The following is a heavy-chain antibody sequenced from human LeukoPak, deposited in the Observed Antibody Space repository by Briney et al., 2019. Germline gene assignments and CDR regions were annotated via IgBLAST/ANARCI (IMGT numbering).Heavy chain of an antibody. D-gene: IGHD6-19*01. CDR3: AKVRSSGWYYFDY. J-gene: IGHJ4*02. V-gene: IGHV3-23*01. Sequence: PGGSLRLSCAASGVTFSSYAMSWVREGPGPGLWWVSAISGSGGSTYYADSAKGRFTISRDNPKNTLYLHMNSPRAEDTAVYSCAKVRSSGWYYFDYWGQGTLVTVSS. CDR1: GVTFSSYA. CDR2: ISGSGGST.